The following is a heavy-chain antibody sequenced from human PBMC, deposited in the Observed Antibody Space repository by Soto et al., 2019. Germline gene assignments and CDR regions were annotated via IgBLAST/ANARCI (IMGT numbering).Heavy chain of an antibody. CDR3: AKGGPRDGYKDFDY. CDR1: GFTFSSYA. V-gene: IGHV3-23*01. J-gene: IGHJ4*02. Sequence: GESLKISCAASGFTFSSYAMTWVRQAPGKGLEWVSSTSDSAGSSYYADSVKGRFTISRDNSKNTLYLQMSSLRAEDTAVYYCAKGGPRDGYKDFDYWGRGTLVTVSS. D-gene: IGHD5-12*01. CDR2: TSDSAGSS.